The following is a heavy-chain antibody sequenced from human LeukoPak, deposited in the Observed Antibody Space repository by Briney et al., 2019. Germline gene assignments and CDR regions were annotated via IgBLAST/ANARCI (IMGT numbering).Heavy chain of an antibody. D-gene: IGHD3-22*01. V-gene: IGHV4-4*07. Sequence: SETLSLTCTVSGYSISSGYYWSWIRQPAGKGLEWIGRIYTSGSTNYNPSLKSRVTMSVDTSKNQFSLKLSSVTAADTAVYYCARDLSYYYDSSGYLHAFDYWGQGTLVTVSS. J-gene: IGHJ4*02. CDR2: IYTSGST. CDR1: GYSISSGYY. CDR3: ARDLSYYYDSSGYLHAFDY.